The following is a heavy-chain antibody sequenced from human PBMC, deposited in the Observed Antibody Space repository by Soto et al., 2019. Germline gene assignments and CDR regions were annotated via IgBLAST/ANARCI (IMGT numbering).Heavy chain of an antibody. CDR2: INAGNGNT. CDR1: GYTFTSYA. J-gene: IGHJ4*02. CDR3: ARVRIWYDSSGPPNW. D-gene: IGHD3-22*01. Sequence: ASVKVSCKASGYTFTSYAMHWVRQAPGQRLEWMGWINAGNGNTKYSQKFQGRVTITRDTSASTAYMELSSLRSEDTAVYYCARVRIWYDSSGPPNWWGQGALVTVS. V-gene: IGHV1-3*01.